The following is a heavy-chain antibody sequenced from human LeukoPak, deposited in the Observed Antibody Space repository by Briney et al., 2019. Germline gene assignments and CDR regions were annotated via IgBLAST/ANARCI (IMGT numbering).Heavy chain of an antibody. V-gene: IGHV3-30*18. Sequence: GSLRLSCAASGFTFSSYGMHWVRQAPGKGLEWVAVISYDGSNKYYADSVKGRFTISRDNSKNTLYLQMNSLRAEDTAVYYCAKDQRDTPDYWGQGTLVTVSS. CDR2: ISYDGSNK. D-gene: IGHD5-18*01. CDR3: AKDQRDTPDY. J-gene: IGHJ4*02. CDR1: GFTFSSYG.